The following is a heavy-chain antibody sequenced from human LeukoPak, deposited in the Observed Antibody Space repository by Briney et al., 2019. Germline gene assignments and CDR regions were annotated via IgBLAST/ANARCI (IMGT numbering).Heavy chain of an antibody. J-gene: IGHJ4*02. CDR2: ISEGGMT. D-gene: IGHD3-3*01. CDR3: ARVIPHGWRQNDF. Sequence: SETLSLTCAVSGDFFTTSHWWSWVRQPPGKGLEWIGEISEGGMTNYNPSLQSRVTMSLDKSKSQFSLKLTSVTAADTATYFCARVIPHGWRQNDFWGQGMLVTVSS. V-gene: IGHV4-4*02. CDR1: GDFFTTSHW.